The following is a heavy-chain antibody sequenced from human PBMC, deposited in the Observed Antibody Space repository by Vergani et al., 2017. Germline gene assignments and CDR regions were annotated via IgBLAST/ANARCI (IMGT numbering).Heavy chain of an antibody. CDR3: ARTPVLSPGAGVRGGLYYFDY. CDR1: GFTFSSYA. Sequence: QVQLVESGGGVVQPGRSLRLSCAASGFTFSSYALHWVRQAPGKGLEWVAVISYDGSNKYYADSVKGRFTISRDNSKNTLYLQMNSLRAEDTAVYYCARTPVLSPGAGVRGGLYYFDYWGQGTLVTVSS. V-gene: IGHV3-30*01. J-gene: IGHJ4*02. CDR2: ISYDGSNK. D-gene: IGHD3-10*01.